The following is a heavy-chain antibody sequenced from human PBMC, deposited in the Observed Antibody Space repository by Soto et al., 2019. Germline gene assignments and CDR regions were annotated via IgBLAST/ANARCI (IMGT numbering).Heavy chain of an antibody. CDR1: GFTFSSSG. Sequence: QVQLVESGGGVVQPGRSLRLSCAASGFTFSSSGMHWVRQDPGKGLEWVAVISYEGSNKYYADSVKGRFTISRDNSKSTVYLQMNSLRAEDTAVYYWAKCPRIAVAVLDYCGQGTLVTVSS. J-gene: IGHJ4*02. V-gene: IGHV3-30*18. D-gene: IGHD6-19*01. CDR2: ISYEGSNK. CDR3: AKCPRIAVAVLDY.